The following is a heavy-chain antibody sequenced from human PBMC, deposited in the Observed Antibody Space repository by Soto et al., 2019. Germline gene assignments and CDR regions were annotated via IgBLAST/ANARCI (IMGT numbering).Heavy chain of an antibody. Sequence: QVQLVQSGAEVKKPGASVKVSCKASGYTFTSYGISWVRQAPGQGLEWMGWISAYNGNTNYAQKLQGRVTMTTDTSTSTDYMELRSLRSDDTAVYYCERELKYYDILTGYYAFDIWGQGTMVTVSS. J-gene: IGHJ3*02. CDR1: GYTFTSYG. V-gene: IGHV1-18*01. CDR2: ISAYNGNT. D-gene: IGHD3-9*01. CDR3: ERELKYYDILTGYYAFDI.